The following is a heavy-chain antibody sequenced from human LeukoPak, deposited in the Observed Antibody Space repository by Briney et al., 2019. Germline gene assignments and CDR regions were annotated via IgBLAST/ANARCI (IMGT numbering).Heavy chain of an antibody. Sequence: SETLSLTCTVSGGSISGYYWSWIRQPPGKGLEWIGYIYYTGSTNYNPSLKSRVTISVDTSKKQFSLKLSSVTAADTAVYYCVRDRELNYWGQGTLVTVSS. CDR2: IYYTGST. CDR1: GGSISGYY. CDR3: VRDRELNY. J-gene: IGHJ4*02. V-gene: IGHV4-59*01. D-gene: IGHD3-10*01.